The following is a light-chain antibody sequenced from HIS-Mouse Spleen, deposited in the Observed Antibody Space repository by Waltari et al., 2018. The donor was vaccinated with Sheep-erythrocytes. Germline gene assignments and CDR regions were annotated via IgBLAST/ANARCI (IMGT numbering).Light chain of an antibody. CDR3: QAWDSSTAWV. V-gene: IGLV3-1*01. CDR2: QDS. J-gene: IGLJ3*02. Sequence: SYELTQPPSVSVSPGPTANITCSGDKVGDKYACWYQQKPGQSPVLVIYQDSKRPSGIPERFSGSNSGNTATLTISGTQAMDEADYYCQAWDSSTAWVFGGGTKLTVL. CDR1: KVGDKY.